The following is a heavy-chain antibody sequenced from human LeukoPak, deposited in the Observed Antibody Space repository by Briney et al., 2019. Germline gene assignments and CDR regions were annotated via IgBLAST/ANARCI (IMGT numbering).Heavy chain of an antibody. J-gene: IGHJ5*02. V-gene: IGHV4-39*01. Sequence: SETLSLTCTVSGGSISSSSYYWGWIRQPPGKGLEWIGSIYYSGSTYYNPSLKSRVTISVDTSKNHFSLKLSSVTAADTAVYYCARRVATAYNWFDPWGQGTLVTVSS. CDR3: ARRVATAYNWFDP. CDR2: IYYSGST. D-gene: IGHD5-12*01. CDR1: GGSISSSSYY.